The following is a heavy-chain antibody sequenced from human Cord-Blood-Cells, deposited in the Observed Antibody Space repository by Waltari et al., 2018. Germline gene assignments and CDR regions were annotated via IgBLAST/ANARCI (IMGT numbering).Heavy chain of an antibody. V-gene: IGHV1-69*12. Sequence: QVQLVQSGAEVKKPGSSVKVSCKVSGGTFSSYAVSWVPQAPGQGLEWMGGIIPIFGTANYAQKCQGRVTITADESTSTAYMELSSLRSEDTAVYYCASPSIAARRGAFDIWGQGTMVTVSS. CDR1: GGTFSSYA. D-gene: IGHD6-6*01. J-gene: IGHJ3*02. CDR3: ASPSIAARRGAFDI. CDR2: IIPIFGTA.